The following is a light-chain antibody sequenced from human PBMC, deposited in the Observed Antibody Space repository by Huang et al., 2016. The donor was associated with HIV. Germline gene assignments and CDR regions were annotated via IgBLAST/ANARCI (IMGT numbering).Light chain of an antibody. CDR3: QQYNNWPPDT. CDR1: QSVSNN. Sequence: EIVMTQSPATLSVSPGERATLSCRASQSVSNNLAWYQQKPGQAPRLLIDAASTRATGIPDRFSGSGSGTEFTLTISSLQSEDFAVYYCQQYNNWPPDTFGQGTKLEIK. J-gene: IGKJ2*01. V-gene: IGKV3-15*01. CDR2: AAS.